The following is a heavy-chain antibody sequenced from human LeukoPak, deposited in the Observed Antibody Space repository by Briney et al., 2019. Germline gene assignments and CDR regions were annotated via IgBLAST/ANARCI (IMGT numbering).Heavy chain of an antibody. D-gene: IGHD3-10*01. CDR3: ARDPGGWFGELRYDAFDI. J-gene: IGHJ3*02. CDR1: GFTFSSYE. Sequence: PGGSLRLSCAASGFTFSSYEMNWVRQAPGKGLEWVSYISSSGSTIYYADSVKGRFTISRDNAKNSLYLQMNSLRAEDTAVYYCARDPGGWFGELRYDAFDIWGQGTMVTVSS. V-gene: IGHV3-48*03. CDR2: ISSSGSTI.